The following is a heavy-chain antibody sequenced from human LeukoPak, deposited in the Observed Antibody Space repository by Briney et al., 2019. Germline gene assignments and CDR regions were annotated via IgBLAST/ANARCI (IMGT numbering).Heavy chain of an antibody. V-gene: IGHV4-59*01. Sequence: SETLSLTCTVSGGSISSYYWSWIRQPPGKGLEWIGYICYSGSTNYNPSLKSRVTISVDTSRNQFSLKLSSVTAADTAVYYCARAGDYGDYVDYFDYWGQGTLVTVSS. CDR1: GGSISSYY. D-gene: IGHD4-17*01. CDR2: ICYSGST. J-gene: IGHJ4*02. CDR3: ARAGDYGDYVDYFDY.